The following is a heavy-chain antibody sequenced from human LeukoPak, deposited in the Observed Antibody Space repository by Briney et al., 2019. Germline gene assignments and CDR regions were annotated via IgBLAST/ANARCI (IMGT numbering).Heavy chain of an antibody. D-gene: IGHD6-13*01. Sequence: SETLSLTCAVYGGSFSGYYWSWIRQPPGKGLEWIGEINHGGSTNYNPSLKSRVTISVDTSKNQFSLKLSSVTAADTAVYCCARRYSSSWYFDYWGQGTLVTVSS. J-gene: IGHJ4*02. CDR2: INHGGST. V-gene: IGHV4-34*01. CDR1: GGSFSGYY. CDR3: ARRYSSSWYFDY.